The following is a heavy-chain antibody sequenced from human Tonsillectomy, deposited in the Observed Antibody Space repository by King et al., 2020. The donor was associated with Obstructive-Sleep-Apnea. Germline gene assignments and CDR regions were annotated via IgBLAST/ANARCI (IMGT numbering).Heavy chain of an antibody. CDR2: ISYDGSNK. V-gene: IGHV3-30-3*01. Sequence: VQLVESGGGVVQSGRSLRLSCAASGFTFSRYAMHWVRQAPGKGLEWVAVISYDGSNKYYADSVKARFTISRDNSKNTLYLQMNSLRAEDTSVYYCAGENYGDFYVDYWGQGTLVTVSS. CDR3: AGENYGDFYVDY. CDR1: GFTFSRYA. D-gene: IGHD4-17*01. J-gene: IGHJ4*02.